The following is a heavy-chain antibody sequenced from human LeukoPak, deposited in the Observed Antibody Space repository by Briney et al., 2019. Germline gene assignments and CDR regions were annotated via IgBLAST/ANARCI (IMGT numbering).Heavy chain of an antibody. D-gene: IGHD2/OR15-2a*01. CDR1: GFTFSSFG. J-gene: IGHJ4*02. Sequence: GGSLRPSCAASGFTFSSFGMHWVRQAPGEGLEWVAYIGYSGSDIYYADSVKGRFTISRDNSKDTVHLQLSSLRAADTALYSCARDLTERKYYIAFGGQGTLVTVSS. CDR2: IGYSGSDI. V-gene: IGHV3-30*02. CDR3: ARDLTERKYYIAF.